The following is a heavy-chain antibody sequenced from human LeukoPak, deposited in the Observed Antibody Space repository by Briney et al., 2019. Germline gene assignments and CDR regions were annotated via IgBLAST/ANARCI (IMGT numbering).Heavy chain of an antibody. Sequence: SETLSLTCTVSGGSISSYYWSWIRQPAGKGLEWIGYIYYSGSTNYNPSLKSRVTISVDTSKNQFSLKLSSVTAADTAVYYCARESRSSENFDYWGQGTLVTVSS. CDR3: ARESRSSENFDY. CDR2: IYYSGST. V-gene: IGHV4-59*01. J-gene: IGHJ4*02. CDR1: GGSISSYY. D-gene: IGHD6-19*01.